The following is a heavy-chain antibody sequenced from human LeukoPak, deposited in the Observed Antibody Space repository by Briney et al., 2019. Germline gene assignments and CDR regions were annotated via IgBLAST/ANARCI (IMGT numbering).Heavy chain of an antibody. Sequence: GASVKVSCKASGYTFTSYAMNWVRQAPGQGLEWMGWINTNTGNPTYAQGFTGRFVFSLDTSVSTAYLQISSLKAEDTAVYYCARGPADIVVVVEGYYYYMDVWGKGTTVTVSS. D-gene: IGHD2-15*01. CDR1: GYTFTSYA. CDR2: INTNTGNP. V-gene: IGHV7-4-1*02. CDR3: ARGPADIVVVVEGYYYYMDV. J-gene: IGHJ6*03.